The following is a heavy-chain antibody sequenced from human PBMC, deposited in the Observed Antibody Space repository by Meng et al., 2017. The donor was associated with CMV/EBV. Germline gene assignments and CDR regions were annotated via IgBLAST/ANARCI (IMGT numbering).Heavy chain of an antibody. D-gene: IGHD2-8*01. CDR1: GGSISSYY. Sequence: SETLSLTCTVSGGSISSYYWSWIRQPPGKGLEWIGYIYYSGSTNYNPSLKSRVTISVDTSKNQFSLKLSSVTAADTAVYYCARKPLLRHWFDPWGQGTLVTVSS. J-gene: IGHJ5*02. CDR2: IYYSGST. CDR3: ARKPLLRHWFDP. V-gene: IGHV4-59*01.